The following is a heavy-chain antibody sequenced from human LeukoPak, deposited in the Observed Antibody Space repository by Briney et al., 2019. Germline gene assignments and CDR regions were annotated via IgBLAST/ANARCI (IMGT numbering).Heavy chain of an antibody. CDR1: GGSISSYY. CDR3: ARVLRYYYDSSGYSPYYFDY. Sequence: PSETLSLTCTVSGGSISSYYWSWIRQPPGKGLEWIGYIYYSGSTNYNPSLKSRVTISVDTSKNQFSLKLSSVTAADTAVYYCARVLRYYYDSSGYSPYYFDYWGQGTLVTVSS. V-gene: IGHV4-59*01. D-gene: IGHD3-22*01. CDR2: IYYSGST. J-gene: IGHJ4*02.